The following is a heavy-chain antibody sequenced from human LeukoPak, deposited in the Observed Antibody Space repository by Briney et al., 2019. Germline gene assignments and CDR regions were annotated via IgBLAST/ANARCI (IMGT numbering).Heavy chain of an antibody. Sequence: PGGSLRLSCAASGFTVSDNYMNWVRQAPGKGLEWVSIIYSGGNTYYADSVRGRFTIYRDNSKNTLYLQMNSLRAEDTAVYYCAKSGFDPWGQGTLVTVSS. CDR3: AKSGFDP. J-gene: IGHJ5*02. CDR2: IYSGGNT. CDR1: GFTVSDNY. V-gene: IGHV3-53*01.